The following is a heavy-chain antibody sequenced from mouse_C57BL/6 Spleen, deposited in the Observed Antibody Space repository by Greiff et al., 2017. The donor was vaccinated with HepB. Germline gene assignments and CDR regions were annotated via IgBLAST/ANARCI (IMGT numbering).Heavy chain of an antibody. CDR1: GYTFTDYN. CDR3: ARRNYGSSYDFDY. J-gene: IGHJ2*01. CDR2: INPNNGGT. Sequence: VQLQQSGPELVKPGASVKIPCKASGYTFTDYNMDWVKQSHGKSLEWIGDINPNNGGTIYNQKFKGKATLTVDKSSRTAYMELRSLTSEDTAVYYCARRNYGSSYDFDYWGQGTTLTVSS. D-gene: IGHD1-1*01. V-gene: IGHV1-18*01.